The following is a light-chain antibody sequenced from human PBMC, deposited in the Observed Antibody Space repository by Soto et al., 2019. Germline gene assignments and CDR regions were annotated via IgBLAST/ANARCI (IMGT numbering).Light chain of an antibody. CDR1: QSVSSSY. J-gene: IGKJ2*01. Sequence: EIVLTQSPGTLSLSPGERATLSCRASQSVSSSYLAWYQQKPGQAPRLLIYGASSRATGIPDRFSGSGSGTDVPLPSSRLEAEDFAVYYCQQYGSSPPYTFGQGTKLEIK. V-gene: IGKV3-20*01. CDR2: GAS. CDR3: QQYGSSPPYT.